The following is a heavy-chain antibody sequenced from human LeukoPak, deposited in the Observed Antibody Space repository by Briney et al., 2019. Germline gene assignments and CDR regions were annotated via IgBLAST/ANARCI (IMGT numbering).Heavy chain of an antibody. CDR2: IYSGGTT. V-gene: IGHV3-66*01. Sequence: GGSLRLSCAASGFTLSSNYMIWVRQAPGKGLEWVSIIYSGGTTYYADSVKGRFTISRDNSKNTVYLQMNSLRVEDTAVYFCADPGPHSRGWLDAFDIWGQGTMVTVSS. D-gene: IGHD6-19*01. CDR3: ADPGPHSRGWLDAFDI. J-gene: IGHJ3*02. CDR1: GFTLSSNY.